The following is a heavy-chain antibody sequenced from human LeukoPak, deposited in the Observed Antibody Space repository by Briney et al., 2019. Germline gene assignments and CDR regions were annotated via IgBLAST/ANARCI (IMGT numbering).Heavy chain of an antibody. Sequence: ASVKVSCKASGGTFSSYAISWVRQAPGQGLEWMGGIIPIFGTANYAQKFQGRVTITADESTSTAYMELSSLRSEDTAVYYCATARADYYYGMDVRGQGTTVTVSS. CDR1: GGTFSSYA. CDR3: ATARADYYYGMDV. CDR2: IIPIFGTA. J-gene: IGHJ6*02. V-gene: IGHV1-69*01.